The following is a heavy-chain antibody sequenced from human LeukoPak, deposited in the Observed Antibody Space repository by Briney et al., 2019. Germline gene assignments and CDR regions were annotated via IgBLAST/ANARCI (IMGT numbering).Heavy chain of an antibody. CDR1: GXTFSSHW. CDR3: AREGTEYYFDY. J-gene: IGHJ4*02. V-gene: IGHV3-74*01. CDR2: INSDGSGT. Sequence: SGGSLRLFCAASGXTFSSHWMHWVRQAPGKGLVWVSRINSDGSGTGYADSVKGRFTISRDNAKNTLYLQMNSLRAEDTAVYYCAREGTEYYFDYWGQGTLVTVSS.